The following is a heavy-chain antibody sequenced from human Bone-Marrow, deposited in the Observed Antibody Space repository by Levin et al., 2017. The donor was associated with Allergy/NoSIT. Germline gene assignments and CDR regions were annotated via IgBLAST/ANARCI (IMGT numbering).Heavy chain of an antibody. J-gene: IGHJ4*02. CDR3: ASTYCSGGSCYSRAYYFDY. V-gene: IGHV4-34*01. CDR2: INHSGST. CDR1: GGSFSGYY. Sequence: SETLSLTCAVYGGSFSGYYWSWIRQPPGKGLEWIGEINHSGSTNYNPSLKSRVTISVDTSKNQFSLKLSSVTAADTAVYYCASTYCSGGSCYSRAYYFDYWGQGTLVTVSS. D-gene: IGHD2-15*01.